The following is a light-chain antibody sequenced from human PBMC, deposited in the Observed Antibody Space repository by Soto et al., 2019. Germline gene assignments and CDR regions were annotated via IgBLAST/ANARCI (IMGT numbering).Light chain of an antibody. CDR2: VAS. CDR1: QIISSY. CDR3: QQSSSTPQT. Sequence: DIQMTQSPSSLSASVGDRVTITCPASQIISSYLSWYQQKPGKAPKLLINVASTLQSGVPSRFSGSGSGTDFTLAISSLQPEDFATYYCQQSSSTPQTFGGGTRVEIK. J-gene: IGKJ4*01. V-gene: IGKV1-39*01.